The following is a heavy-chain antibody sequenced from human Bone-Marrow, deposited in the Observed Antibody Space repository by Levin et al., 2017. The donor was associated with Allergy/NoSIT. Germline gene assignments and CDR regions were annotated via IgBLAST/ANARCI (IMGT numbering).Heavy chain of an antibody. D-gene: IGHD6-19*01. CDR3: ARGLGNFEY. V-gene: IGHV4-59*01. Sequence: PSETLSLTCTVSGGSININYWSWIRQPPGKGLEWIGFIYSSGSTHYNPSLKSRVTISVDTSKKQFSLKLNSVTAADTAVYFCARGLGNFEYWGQGTLVTVSS. CDR1: GGSININY. J-gene: IGHJ4*02. CDR2: IYSSGST.